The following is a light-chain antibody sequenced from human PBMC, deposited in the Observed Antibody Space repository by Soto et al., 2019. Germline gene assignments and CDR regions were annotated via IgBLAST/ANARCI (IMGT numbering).Light chain of an antibody. V-gene: IGKV3-15*01. CDR1: QSVGSN. CDR3: QQYNDWPPTWT. J-gene: IGKJ1*01. Sequence: EIVMTQSPATLSVSPGERATLSCRASQSVGSNLAWYQQKPGQAPRLLIYGASKRATGIPARFSGSRSGTEFTLTISSLQSEDFVVYYCQQYNDWPPTWTFGQGTKVEI. CDR2: GAS.